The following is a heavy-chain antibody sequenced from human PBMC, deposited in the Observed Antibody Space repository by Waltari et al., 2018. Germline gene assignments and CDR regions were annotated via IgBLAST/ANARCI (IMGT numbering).Heavy chain of an antibody. D-gene: IGHD3-22*01. CDR1: GYPVTCCH. CDR2: INPNSGGT. CDR3: ARGSSGRGRNWFDP. Sequence: QVQLVQSGAEVKKPGASVKVSCKASGYPVTCCHLHWVRTAHGQRLEWMGWINPNSGGTNYAKKFQGRVTMTRDTSISTAYMELSRLRSDDTAVYYCARGSSGRGRNWFDPWGQGTLVTVSS. J-gene: IGHJ5*02. V-gene: IGHV1-2*02.